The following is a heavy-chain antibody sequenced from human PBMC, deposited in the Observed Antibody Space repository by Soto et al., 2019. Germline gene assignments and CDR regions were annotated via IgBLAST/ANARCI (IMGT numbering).Heavy chain of an antibody. D-gene: IGHD2-2*01. CDR1: GFTFSNAW. CDR2: IWYDGSNK. J-gene: IGHJ3*02. CDR3: VRDNRYQLSHPRSDAFSI. Sequence: GGSLRLSCAASGFTFSNAWINWVRQAPGKGLEWVAVIWYDGSNKYYADSVKGRFTISRDNSKNTLYLQMNSLRAEDTAVYYCVRDNRYQLSHPRSDAFSISSQGT. V-gene: IGHV3-33*08.